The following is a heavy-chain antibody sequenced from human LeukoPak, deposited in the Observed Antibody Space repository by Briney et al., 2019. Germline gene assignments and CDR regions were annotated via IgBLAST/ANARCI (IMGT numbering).Heavy chain of an antibody. V-gene: IGHV1-18*01. CDR2: ISAYNGNT. CDR3: ARDQAMTYYYDSSGY. Sequence: ASVKVSCKASGYTFTSYGISWVRQAPGQGLEWMGWISAYNGNTNYAQKLQGRVTMTTDTSTSTAYMELRSLRSYDTAVYYCARDQAMTYYYDSSGYWGQGTLVTVSS. J-gene: IGHJ4*02. D-gene: IGHD3-22*01. CDR1: GYTFTSYG.